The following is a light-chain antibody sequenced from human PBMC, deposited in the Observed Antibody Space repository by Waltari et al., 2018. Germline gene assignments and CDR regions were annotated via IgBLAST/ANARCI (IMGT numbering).Light chain of an antibody. CDR3: YSYARTITFV. CDR2: EVT. CDR1: SSDVGNSNH. V-gene: IGLV2-23*02. J-gene: IGLJ3*02. Sequence: QSALTQPASVSGSPGQSITISCAGTSSDVGNSNHVSWYQQHPGRAPELIIYEVTERPSGVSNRFSGSKSGNTASLTISGLQPEDEADYYCYSYARTITFVFGGGTKLTVL.